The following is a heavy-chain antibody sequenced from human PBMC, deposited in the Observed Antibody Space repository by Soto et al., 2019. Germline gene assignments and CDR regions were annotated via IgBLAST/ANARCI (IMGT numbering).Heavy chain of an antibody. Sequence: GGSLRLSCAASGFTFSSYAMHWVRQAPGKGLEWVAVISYDGSNKYYADSVKGRFTISRDNSKNTLYLQMNSLRAEDTAVYYCARAGYRRRGSYYGIYYYYYGMDVWGQGTTVTVSS. V-gene: IGHV3-30-3*01. CDR2: ISYDGSNK. J-gene: IGHJ6*02. D-gene: IGHD1-26*01. CDR1: GFTFSSYA. CDR3: ARAGYRRRGSYYGIYYYYYGMDV.